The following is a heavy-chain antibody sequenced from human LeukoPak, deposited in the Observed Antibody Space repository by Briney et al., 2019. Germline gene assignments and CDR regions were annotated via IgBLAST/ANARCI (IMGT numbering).Heavy chain of an antibody. V-gene: IGHV3-66*01. D-gene: IGHD3-10*01. J-gene: IGHJ3*02. CDR1: GFTVSSNY. Sequence: GGSLRLSCAASGFTVSSNYMSWVRQAPGKGLEWVSVIYSGGSTYYADSVKGRFTISRDNAKNPLYLQMNSLRDEDTAVYYCARDGVLGFGELADDAFDIWGQGTMVTVSS. CDR3: ARDGVLGFGELADDAFDI. CDR2: IYSGGST.